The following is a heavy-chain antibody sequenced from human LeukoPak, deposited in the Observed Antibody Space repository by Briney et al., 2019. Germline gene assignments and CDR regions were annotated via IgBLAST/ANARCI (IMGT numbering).Heavy chain of an antibody. V-gene: IGHV3-23*01. J-gene: IGHJ4*02. CDR3: AKSGYSGSYQRFDY. CDR2: ISGSVGST. Sequence: GGSLRLSCAASGFTFSSYAMSWVGQAPGKGLEWVSAISGSVGSTYYADSVKGRFTISRDNSKNTLYLQMNSLRAEDTAVYYCAKSGYSGSYQRFDYWGQGTLVTVSS. D-gene: IGHD1-26*01. CDR1: GFTFSSYA.